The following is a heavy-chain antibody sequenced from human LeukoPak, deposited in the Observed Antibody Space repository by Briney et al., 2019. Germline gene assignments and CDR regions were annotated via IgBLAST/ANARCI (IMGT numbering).Heavy chain of an antibody. V-gene: IGHV4-34*01. D-gene: IGHD3-3*01. CDR1: GGSFSGYY. CDR2: INHSGST. J-gene: IGHJ6*02. Sequence: PSETLSLTCAVYGGSFSGYYWSWIRQPPGKGLDWIGEINHSGSTNYNPSLKSRVTISVDTSKNQFSLKLSSVTAADTPVYYCARGLRLRTISPHYYGMDVWGQGTTVTVSS. CDR3: ARGLRLRTISPHYYGMDV.